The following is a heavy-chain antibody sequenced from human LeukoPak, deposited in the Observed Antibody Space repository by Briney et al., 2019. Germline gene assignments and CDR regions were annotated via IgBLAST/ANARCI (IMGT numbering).Heavy chain of an antibody. V-gene: IGHV3-13*01. CDR1: GFTFSSYD. J-gene: IGHJ4*02. CDR2: IGTAGDT. D-gene: IGHD1-26*01. Sequence: PGGSLRLSCAASGFTFSSYDMHWVRQATGKGLEWVSAIGTAGDTYYPGSVKGRFTISRENAKNSLYLQMNSLRAGDTAVYYCARGRGSYPFDYWGQGTLVTVSS. CDR3: ARGRGSYPFDY.